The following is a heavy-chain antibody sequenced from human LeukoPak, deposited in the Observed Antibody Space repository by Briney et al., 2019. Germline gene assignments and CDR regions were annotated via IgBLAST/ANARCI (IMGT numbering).Heavy chain of an antibody. Sequence: SETLSLTCSVSGVSVSDGRYYWTWIRQHPGKGLEWIGYRYYSGSAKYNPSLKSRLTISIDTSKNQFSLHLSSVTAADTATYYCATPYCSTISCLDVFNMWGQGTRVTVSS. J-gene: IGHJ3*02. V-gene: IGHV4-31*03. CDR2: RYYSGSA. D-gene: IGHD2-2*01. CDR1: GVSVSDGRYY. CDR3: ATPYCSTISCLDVFNM.